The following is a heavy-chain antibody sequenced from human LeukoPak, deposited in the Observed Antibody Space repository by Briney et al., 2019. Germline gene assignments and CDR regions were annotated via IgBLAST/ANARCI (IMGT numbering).Heavy chain of an antibody. CDR3: ARPGVVRYFDWLPLDY. J-gene: IGHJ4*02. D-gene: IGHD3-9*01. Sequence: SVKVSCKASGGTFSRYAISWVRQAPGQRLEWMGRIIPILGISNYAQKFQGRVTITADKSTSAAYMELSSLRSEDTAVYYCARPGVVRYFDWLPLDYWGQGTLVTVSS. V-gene: IGHV1-69*04. CDR2: IIPILGIS. CDR1: GGTFSRYA.